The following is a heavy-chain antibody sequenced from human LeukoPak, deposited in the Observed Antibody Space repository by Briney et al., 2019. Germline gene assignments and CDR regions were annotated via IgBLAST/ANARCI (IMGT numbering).Heavy chain of an antibody. Sequence: PSQTLSLTCTVSGGSISSGDYYWSWIRQPPGKGLEWIGYIYYSGSTYYNPSLKSRVTISVDTSKNQFSLKLSSVTAADTAVYYCARGSSGWYYFDYWSQGTLVTVSS. J-gene: IGHJ4*02. CDR3: ARGSSGWYYFDY. D-gene: IGHD6-19*01. CDR2: IYYSGST. V-gene: IGHV4-30-4*08. CDR1: GGSISSGDYY.